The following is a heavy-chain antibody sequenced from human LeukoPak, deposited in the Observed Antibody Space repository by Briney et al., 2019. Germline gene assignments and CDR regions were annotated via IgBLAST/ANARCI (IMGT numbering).Heavy chain of an antibody. CDR1: GYSFTSYW. J-gene: IGHJ5*02. CDR2: IYPGDLRV. D-gene: IGHD6-13*01. Sequence: GGSLRISCQGFGYSFTSYWIGWVRQMPGKGMEWMGVIYPGDLRVRYNPSFQGQVTISVDKSINTAYLQWVSLRASDSAMYYCACRDLTSTWSFPWGQGTLVTVSS. CDR3: ACRDLTSTWSFP. V-gene: IGHV5-51*01.